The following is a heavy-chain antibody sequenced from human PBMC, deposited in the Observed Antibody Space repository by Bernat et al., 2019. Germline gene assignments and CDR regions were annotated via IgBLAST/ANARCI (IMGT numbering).Heavy chain of an antibody. CDR2: INWNGGST. CDR3: ARELAVAGTGDPYFDL. D-gene: IGHD6-19*01. CDR1: GLTVSSNY. V-gene: IGHV3-20*04. J-gene: IGHJ2*01. Sequence: AQLVESGGGLIQPEKSLRLSCAASGLTVSSNYMTWVRQAPGKGLEWVSGINWNGGSTGYADSVKGRFTISRDNAKNSLYLQMNSLRAEDTALYYCARELAVAGTGDPYFDLWGRGTLVTVSS.